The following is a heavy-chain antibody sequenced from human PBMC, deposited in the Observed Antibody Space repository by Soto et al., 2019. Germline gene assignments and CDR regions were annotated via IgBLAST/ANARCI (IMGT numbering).Heavy chain of an antibody. CDR1: GFTFSSYA. D-gene: IGHD3-3*01. Sequence: GGSLRLSCAASGFTFSSYAMSWVRQAPGKGLEWVSAISGSGGSTYYADSVKGRFTISRDNSKNTLYLQMNSLRAEDTAVYYCAKETNYDFWSGYYTVSWFDPWGQGTLVTVSS. CDR3: AKETNYDFWSGYYTVSWFDP. CDR2: ISGSGGST. J-gene: IGHJ5*02. V-gene: IGHV3-23*01.